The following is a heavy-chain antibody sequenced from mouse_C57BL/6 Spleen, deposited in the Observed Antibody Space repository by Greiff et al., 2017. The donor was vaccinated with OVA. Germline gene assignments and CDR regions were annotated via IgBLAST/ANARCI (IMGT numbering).Heavy chain of an antibody. V-gene: IGHV1-19*01. J-gene: IGHJ3*01. CDR2: INPYNGGT. CDR1: GYTFTDYY. Sequence: EVQLQQSGPVLVKPGASVKMSCKASGYTFTDYYMNWVKQSHGKSLEWIGVINPYNGGTSYNQKFKGKATLTVDKSSSTAYMELNSLTSEDSAVYYCARRAYYGYDEAWFAYWGQGTLVTVSA. CDR3: ARRAYYGYDEAWFAY. D-gene: IGHD2-2*01.